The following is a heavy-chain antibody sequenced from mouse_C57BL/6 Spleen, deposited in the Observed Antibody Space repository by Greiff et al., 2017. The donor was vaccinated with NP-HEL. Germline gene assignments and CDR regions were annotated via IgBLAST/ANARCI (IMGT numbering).Heavy chain of an antibody. J-gene: IGHJ1*03. V-gene: IGHV5-16*01. D-gene: IGHD1-1*01. Sequence: EVNLVESEGGLVQPGSSMKLSCTASGFTFSDYYMAWVRQVPEKGLEWVANINYDGSSTYYLDSLKSRFIISRDNAKNILYLQMSSLKSEDTATYYCARGYYYGSSYFDVWGTGTTVTVSS. CDR3: ARGYYYGSSYFDV. CDR1: GFTFSDYY. CDR2: INYDGSST.